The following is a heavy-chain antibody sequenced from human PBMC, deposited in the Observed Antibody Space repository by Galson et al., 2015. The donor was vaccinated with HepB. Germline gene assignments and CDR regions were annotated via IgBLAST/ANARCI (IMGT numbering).Heavy chain of an antibody. D-gene: IGHD2-15*01. J-gene: IGHJ4*02. CDR3: ARSYCSGGSCYSHFDY. CDR1: GGFFSGDY. Sequence: LSLTCAVYGGFFSGDYWTWIRQSPGKGLEWIGEIHHSGSSNYNPSLKGRVTISLDTSKNQFFLKLSSVTAADTAVYYCARSYCSGGSCYSHFDYWGQGTLVTVSS. CDR2: IHHSGSS. V-gene: IGHV4-34*01.